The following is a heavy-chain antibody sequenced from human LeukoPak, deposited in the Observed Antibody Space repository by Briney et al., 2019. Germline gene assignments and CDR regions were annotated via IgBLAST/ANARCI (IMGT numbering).Heavy chain of an antibody. J-gene: IGHJ3*02. CDR2: IYYTGST. V-gene: IGHV4-59*01. Sequence: PSETLSLTCTVSSGSISRYYWSWIRQPPGKGLDWIGYIYYTGSTYYNPSLKSRVTISVDTSKNQFSLKLNSVTAADTAVYYCARKSVAVRDAFDIWGQGTMVTVSS. CDR1: SGSISRYY. D-gene: IGHD6-19*01. CDR3: ARKSVAVRDAFDI.